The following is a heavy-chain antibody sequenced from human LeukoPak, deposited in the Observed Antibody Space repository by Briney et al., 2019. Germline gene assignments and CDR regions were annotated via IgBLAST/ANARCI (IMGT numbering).Heavy chain of an antibody. CDR3: ARVWAAAGLYYYYYMDV. V-gene: IGHV4-59*01. Sequence: SETLSLTCTVSGGSISSYYWSWIRQPPGKGLEWIGYIYYSGSTNYNPSLKSRVTISVDTSKNQFSLKLSSVTAADTAVYYCARVWAAAGLYYYYYMDVWGKGTTVTVSS. CDR2: IYYSGST. J-gene: IGHJ6*03. CDR1: GGSISSYY. D-gene: IGHD6-13*01.